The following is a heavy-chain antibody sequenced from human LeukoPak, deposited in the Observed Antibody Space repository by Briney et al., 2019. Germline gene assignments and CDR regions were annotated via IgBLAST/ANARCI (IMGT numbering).Heavy chain of an antibody. Sequence: TGGSLRLSCAASGFTFSSYAMHWVRQAPGKGLEWVAVISYDGSNKYYADSVKGRFTISRDNSKNTLYLQMNSLRAEDTAVYYCARDGEWLRLDYYYYMDVWGKGTTVTVSS. D-gene: IGHD5-12*01. J-gene: IGHJ6*03. CDR3: ARDGEWLRLDYYYYMDV. V-gene: IGHV3-30*04. CDR2: ISYDGSNK. CDR1: GFTFSSYA.